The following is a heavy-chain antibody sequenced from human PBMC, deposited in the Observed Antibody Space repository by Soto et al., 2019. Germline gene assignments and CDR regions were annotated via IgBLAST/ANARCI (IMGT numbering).Heavy chain of an antibody. CDR3: ARDQSYGGAFDY. D-gene: IGHD2-21*01. V-gene: IGHV4-61*01. CDR1: GASVSSDSYH. J-gene: IGHJ4*02. Sequence: SETLSLTCSVSGASVSSDSYHWSWIRQPPGKGLEWIGYFSDRGDSNYHPSLKSRLTMTTDTSTSTAYMELRSLRSDDTAVYYCARDQSYGGAFDYWGQGTLVTVSS. CDR2: FSDRGDS.